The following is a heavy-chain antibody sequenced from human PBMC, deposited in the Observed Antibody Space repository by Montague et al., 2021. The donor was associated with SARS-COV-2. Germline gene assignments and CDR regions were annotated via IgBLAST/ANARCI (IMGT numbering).Heavy chain of an antibody. CDR1: GGSISSYY. D-gene: IGHD3-10*01. J-gene: IGHJ6*02. CDR3: ARAGSGSYSFNYYYGMDV. V-gene: IGHV4-59*08. CDR2: IYYSGST. Sequence: SETLSLTCTVSGGSISSYYWSWIRQPPGKGLEWVGYIYYSGSTNYNPSLKSRVTISVDTPKNQFSLKLSSVTAADTAVYYCARAGSGSYSFNYYYGMDVWGQGTTVTVSS.